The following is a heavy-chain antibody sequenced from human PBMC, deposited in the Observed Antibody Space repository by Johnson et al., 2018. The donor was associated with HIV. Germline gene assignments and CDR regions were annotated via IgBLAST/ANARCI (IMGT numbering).Heavy chain of an antibody. D-gene: IGHD2-15*01. CDR3: ARGYCSGGSCYSEYAFDI. CDR1: GFTFSNAW. J-gene: IGHJ3*02. Sequence: VQLVESGGGLVKPGGSLRLSCAASGFTFSNAWMSWVRQAPGKGLEWVGRIKSNTDGGTTDYAAPVKGRFTISRDNSKNTLYLQMNSLRAEDTAVYYCARGYCSGGSCYSEYAFDIWGQGTMVTVSS. V-gene: IGHV3-15*01. CDR2: IKSNTDGGTT.